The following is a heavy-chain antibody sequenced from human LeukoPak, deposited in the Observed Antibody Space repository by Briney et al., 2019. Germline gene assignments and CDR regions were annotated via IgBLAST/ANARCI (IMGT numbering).Heavy chain of an antibody. CDR1: GGSFSGYY. Sequence: SETLSLTCAVYGGSFSGYYWSWIRQPPGKGLEWIGEINHSGSTNYNPSLKSRVTISVDTSKNQFSLKLSSVTAADTAVYYCARGTGKRVVPAALNWFDPWGQGTLVTVSS. J-gene: IGHJ5*02. CDR2: INHSGST. D-gene: IGHD2-2*01. V-gene: IGHV4-34*01. CDR3: ARGTGKRVVPAALNWFDP.